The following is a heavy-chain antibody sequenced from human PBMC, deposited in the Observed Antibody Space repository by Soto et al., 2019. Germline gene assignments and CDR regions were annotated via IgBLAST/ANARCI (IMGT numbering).Heavy chain of an antibody. D-gene: IGHD2-2*01. Sequence: QVQLVQSGAEVKKPGSSVKVSCKASGGTFSRYSITWVRQAPGHGLEWIGRIIPIFGIESYAQKFQGRVTLTAEESTSTAYIALSSLRSDDTAVYYCAREDRDRETGLVPAAIDGMDVWGQGTTVTVSS. CDR3: AREDRDRETGLVPAAIDGMDV. J-gene: IGHJ6*02. V-gene: IGHV1-69*08. CDR1: GGTFSRYS. CDR2: IIPIFGIE.